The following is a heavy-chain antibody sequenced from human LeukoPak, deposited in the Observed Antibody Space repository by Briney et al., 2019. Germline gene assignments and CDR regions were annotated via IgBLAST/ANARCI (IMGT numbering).Heavy chain of an antibody. CDR2: INWNGGSP. D-gene: IGHD4-17*01. CDR3: ATPPTVTRNY. CDR1: GFTFSSYW. V-gene: IGHV3-23*01. J-gene: IGHJ4*02. Sequence: GGSLRLSRAASGFTFSSYWMSWVRQAPGQGLEWVSFINWNGGSPGYADSVKGRFTISRDNSKNTLYLQMNSLRAEDTAVYYCATPPTVTRNYWGQGTLVTVSS.